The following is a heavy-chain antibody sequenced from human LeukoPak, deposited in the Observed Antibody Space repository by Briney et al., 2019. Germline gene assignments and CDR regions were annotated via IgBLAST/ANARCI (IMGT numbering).Heavy chain of an antibody. J-gene: IGHJ4*02. Sequence: SETLSLTCAGSGGPFFGSHWNWIRKSPAKGLEWIGEINHSGRTNYNPSLKSRVTISVDTSKSQFFLKLTSVTAADTAVYYCARDPTTVVTLPYYFDFWGQGTLVTVSA. CDR1: GGPFFGSH. D-gene: IGHD4-23*01. CDR3: ARDPTTVVTLPYYFDF. V-gene: IGHV4-34*01. CDR2: INHSGRT.